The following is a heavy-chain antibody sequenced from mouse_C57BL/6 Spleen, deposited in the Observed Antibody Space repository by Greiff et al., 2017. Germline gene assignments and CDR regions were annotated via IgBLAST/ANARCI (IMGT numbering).Heavy chain of an antibody. CDR3: ARWGWMVYGFDY. CDR2: IYPGDGST. Sequence: QVQLQQSGAELVKPGASVKMSCKASGYAFTSYWMNWVKQRPGQGLEWIGQIYPGDGSTNYNGKFKGKATLTGDKSSSTAYMQLSSLTSEDSAVYFCARWGWMVYGFDYWGQGTSLTVSS. V-gene: IGHV1-80*01. J-gene: IGHJ2*02. D-gene: IGHD1-1*02. CDR1: GYAFTSYW.